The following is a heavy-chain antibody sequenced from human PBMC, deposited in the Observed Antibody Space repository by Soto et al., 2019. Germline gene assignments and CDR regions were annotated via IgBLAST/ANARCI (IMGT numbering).Heavy chain of an antibody. Sequence: GGSLRLSCAASGFAFSNYEMNWVRQAPGKGLEWVSYISLSGSTIYYADSVKGRFTISRDDAKNSLYLQMDSLRADDTAVYYCASPNGYYYYGMDVWGQGTTVTVSS. J-gene: IGHJ6*02. CDR1: GFAFSNYE. D-gene: IGHD2-8*01. CDR3: ASPNGYYYYGMDV. V-gene: IGHV3-48*03. CDR2: ISLSGSTI.